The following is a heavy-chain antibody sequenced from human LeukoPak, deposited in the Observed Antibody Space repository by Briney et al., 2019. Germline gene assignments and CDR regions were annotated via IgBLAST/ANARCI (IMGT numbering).Heavy chain of an antibody. CDR3: ASEIAVAGPFDY. CDR1: GFTFSSYS. J-gene: IGHJ4*02. Sequence: GGSLRLSCAASGFTFSSYSMNWVRQAPGKGLELVSSISSSSSYIYYADSVKGRFTISRDNAKNSLYLQMNSLRAEDTAVYYCASEIAVAGPFDYWGQGTLVTVSS. V-gene: IGHV3-21*01. D-gene: IGHD6-19*01. CDR2: ISSSSSYI.